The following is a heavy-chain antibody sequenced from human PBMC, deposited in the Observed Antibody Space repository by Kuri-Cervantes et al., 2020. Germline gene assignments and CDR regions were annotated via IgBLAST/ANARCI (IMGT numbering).Heavy chain of an antibody. Sequence: SLKISCAASGFTFDDYAMHWVRQAPGKGLEWVSGISWNSGSIGYADSVKGRFTISRDNAKNSLYLQMNSLRDEDTAVYYCARSPYSSSLDYWGQGTLVTVSS. V-gene: IGHV3-9*01. CDR1: GFTFDDYA. D-gene: IGHD6-13*01. J-gene: IGHJ4*02. CDR3: ARSPYSSSLDY. CDR2: ISWNSGSI.